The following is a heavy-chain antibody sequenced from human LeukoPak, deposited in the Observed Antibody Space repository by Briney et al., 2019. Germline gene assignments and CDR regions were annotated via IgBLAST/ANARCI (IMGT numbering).Heavy chain of an antibody. CDR3: ARDMAVDCSSTSCYSAFDI. J-gene: IGHJ3*02. CDR2: IYYSGST. D-gene: IGHD2-2*01. V-gene: IGHV4-31*03. CDR1: GGSISSGGYY. Sequence: PSETLSLTCTVSGGSISSGGYYWSWIRQHPGKGLEWIGYIYYSGSTYYNPSLKSRVTISVDTSKNQFSLKLSSVTAADTAVYCCARDMAVDCSSTSCYSAFDIWGQGTMVTVSS.